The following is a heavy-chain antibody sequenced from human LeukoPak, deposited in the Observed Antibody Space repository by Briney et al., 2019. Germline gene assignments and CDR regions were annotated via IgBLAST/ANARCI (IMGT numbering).Heavy chain of an antibody. CDR1: GFTFGDYG. CDR3: SRSINGYDFMVGF. D-gene: IGHD5-12*01. V-gene: IGHV3-49*05. Sequence: KSGGSLRLACTASGFTFGDYGMSWFRQAPGKGLEWVGFTRSKAHGGGIEYAASVRGRFTISRDDSKSIAYLQMNSLKTEDTAVYYCSRSINGYDFMVGFWGQGTLVTVFS. CDR2: TRSKAHGGGI. J-gene: IGHJ4*02.